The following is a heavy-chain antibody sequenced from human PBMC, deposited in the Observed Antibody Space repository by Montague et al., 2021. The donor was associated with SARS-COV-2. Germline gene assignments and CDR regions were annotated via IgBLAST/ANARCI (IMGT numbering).Heavy chain of an antibody. J-gene: IGHJ4*02. Sequence: SETLSLTCTVSGGSISSYYWSWIRQPPGKGLEWIGYIYYRGSTNYNPSLKSRVTISVDTSKNQFSLKLSSVTAADTAVYYCARQGRSGGLWFGDGNFDYWAQGPLVPVSP. CDR3: ARQGRSGGLWFGDGNFDY. CDR1: GGSISSYY. D-gene: IGHD3-10*01. CDR2: IYYRGST. V-gene: IGHV4-59*08.